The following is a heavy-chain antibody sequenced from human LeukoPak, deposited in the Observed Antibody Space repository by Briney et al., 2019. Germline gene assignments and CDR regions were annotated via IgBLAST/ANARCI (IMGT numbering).Heavy chain of an antibody. CDR1: GYTFTGYY. CDR3: ARDTAAATDAFDI. V-gene: IGHV1-2*02. Sequence: ASVKVSCKASGYTFTGYYMHWVRQAPGQGLERRGWINPNSGGTNYAQKFQGRVTMTRDTSISTAYMELSRLRSDDTAVYYCARDTAAATDAFDIWGQGTMVTVSS. CDR2: INPNSGGT. J-gene: IGHJ3*02. D-gene: IGHD6-13*01.